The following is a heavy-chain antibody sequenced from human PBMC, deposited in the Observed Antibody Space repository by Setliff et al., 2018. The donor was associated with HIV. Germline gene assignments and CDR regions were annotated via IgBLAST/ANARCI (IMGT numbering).Heavy chain of an antibody. Sequence: SETLSLTCTVSGASISSHYWSWIRQSPGRELEWIGYIYSTGSTNYNPSLQSRVSISMDASKNKFSLKVTSVTSADTAVYYCARDWRSGYDLNFDYWGQGTLVTVSS. CDR2: IYSTGST. J-gene: IGHJ4*02. V-gene: IGHV4-59*11. D-gene: IGHD5-12*01. CDR3: ARDWRSGYDLNFDY. CDR1: GASISSHY.